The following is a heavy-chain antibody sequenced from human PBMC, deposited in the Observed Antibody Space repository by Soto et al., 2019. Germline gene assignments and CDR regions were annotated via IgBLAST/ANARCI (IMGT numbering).Heavy chain of an antibody. V-gene: IGHV5-10-1*01. CDR2: IDPSDSYT. CDR1: EYSFSSYW. Sequence: LGEFLKVSCRGSEYSFSSYWISWVRQMPGKGREWMGRIDPSDSYTNNSPSFQGHVTISADKSISTAYLQWSSLKASDTAMYYCARKAGTTNWFDPWGQGTLVTVSS. CDR3: ARKAGTTNWFDP. J-gene: IGHJ5*02. D-gene: IGHD1-7*01.